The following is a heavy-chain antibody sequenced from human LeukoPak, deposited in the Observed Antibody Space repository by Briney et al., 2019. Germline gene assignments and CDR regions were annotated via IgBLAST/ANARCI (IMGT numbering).Heavy chain of an antibody. CDR3: AREVGATTSFDY. V-gene: IGHV1-46*01. CDR1: GYTFTSNY. CDR2: IYPRDGST. Sequence: ASVKVSCKASGYTFTSNYIHWVRQAPGQGLEWMGMIYPRDGSTSYAQKLQGRVTMTTDTSTSTAYMELRSLRSDDTAVYYCAREVGATTSFDYWGQGTLVTVSS. D-gene: IGHD1-26*01. J-gene: IGHJ4*02.